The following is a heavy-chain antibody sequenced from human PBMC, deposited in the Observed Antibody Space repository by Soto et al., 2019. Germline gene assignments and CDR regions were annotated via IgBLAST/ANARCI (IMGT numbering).Heavy chain of an antibody. CDR1: GYTFTSYA. CDR3: ARDKGARPVSYGMDV. CDR2: INAGNGNT. Sequence: ASVKVSCKASGYTFTSYAMHWVRQAPGQRLEWMGWINAGNGNTKYSQKFQGRVTITRDTSASTAYMELSSLRSEDTAVYYCARDKGARPVSYGMDVWGKGTTVTVSS. D-gene: IGHD1-26*01. J-gene: IGHJ6*04. V-gene: IGHV1-3*01.